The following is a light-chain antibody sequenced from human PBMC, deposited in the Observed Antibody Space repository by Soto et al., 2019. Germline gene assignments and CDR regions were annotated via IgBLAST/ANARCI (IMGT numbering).Light chain of an antibody. Sequence: QSALTQPSSVSGCPGQAITISCTGTSSEDVSYNYVSWYQHHPGKAPKLIIYDVTNRPSGVSNPFSGSKSGNTASLTISGLQPEDEADYYCSSYTTSNTRQIVFGTGTKVTVL. J-gene: IGLJ1*01. CDR1: SSEDVSYNY. CDR3: SSYTTSNTRQIV. CDR2: DVT. V-gene: IGLV2-14*01.